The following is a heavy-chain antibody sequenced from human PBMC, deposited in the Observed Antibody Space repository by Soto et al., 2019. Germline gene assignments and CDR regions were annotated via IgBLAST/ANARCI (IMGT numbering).Heavy chain of an antibody. D-gene: IGHD2-2*01. J-gene: IGHJ5*01. CDR2: VSGNNGAS. CDR1: GYTSADFG. V-gene: IGHV1-18*04. CDR3: VRDQKYFRVNGNWFDS. Sequence: GASVKVSCKASGYTSADFGISWVRQAPGQGLEWMGWVSGNNGASNPPPKVQGRITMTLDTSTGVSYMALRSLRSADTAIYYCVRDQKYFRVNGNWFDSWGQGTLVTVSS.